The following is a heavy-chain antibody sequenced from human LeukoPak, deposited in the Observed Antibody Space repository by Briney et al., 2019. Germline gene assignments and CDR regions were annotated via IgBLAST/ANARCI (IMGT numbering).Heavy chain of an antibody. CDR2: IYYSGGT. J-gene: IGHJ5*02. CDR3: ARDLTSWNDVWFDP. CDR1: GESISDFY. V-gene: IGHV4-59*12. Sequence: SETLSLTCTVSGESISDFYWNWIRQPPGKGLEWIGYIYYSGGTNYNPSLKSRVTISVDTSKNQFSLKLSSVTAADTAVYYCARDLTSWNDVWFDPWGQGTLVTVSS. D-gene: IGHD1-1*01.